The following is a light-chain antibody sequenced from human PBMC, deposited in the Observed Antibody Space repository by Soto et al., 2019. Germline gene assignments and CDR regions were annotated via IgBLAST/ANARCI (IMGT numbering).Light chain of an antibody. Sequence: EIVLTQSPGTLSLSPGERATLSCRASQSVSSSYLAWYQQKPGQAPRLLIYGASTRATGLPDRFSGSGSETDFTLTISSLQSEDFAVYYCQQYNKWPITFGQGTRLEIK. CDR3: QQYNKWPIT. V-gene: IGKV3-20*01. CDR1: QSVSSSY. J-gene: IGKJ5*01. CDR2: GAS.